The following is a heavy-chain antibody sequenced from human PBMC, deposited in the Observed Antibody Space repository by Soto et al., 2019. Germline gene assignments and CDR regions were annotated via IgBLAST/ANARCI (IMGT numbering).Heavy chain of an antibody. Sequence: GGSLRLSCAASGFTFSSYAMSWVRQAPGKGLEWVSAISGSGGSTYYADSVKGRFTISRDNSKNTLYLQMNSLRAEDTAVYYCAKGIAVALGYYYYMDFWGKGTTVTVSS. J-gene: IGHJ6*03. CDR2: ISGSGGST. CDR3: AKGIAVALGYYYYMDF. V-gene: IGHV3-23*01. CDR1: GFTFSSYA. D-gene: IGHD6-19*01.